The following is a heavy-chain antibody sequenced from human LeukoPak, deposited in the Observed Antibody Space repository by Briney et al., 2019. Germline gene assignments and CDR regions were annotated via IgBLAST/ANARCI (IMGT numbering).Heavy chain of an antibody. CDR3: ARVLHFWDKAEYFQH. CDR1: GGSISSGDYY. D-gene: IGHD3-16*01. Sequence: PSQTLSLTCTVSGGSISSGDYYWNWIRQPPGKGLEWIGYIYYSGSTYYNPSLKSRVTISVDTSKTQFSLKLSSVTAADTAVYYCARVLHFWDKAEYFQHWGQGTLVTVSS. CDR2: IYYSGST. J-gene: IGHJ1*01. V-gene: IGHV4-30-4*01.